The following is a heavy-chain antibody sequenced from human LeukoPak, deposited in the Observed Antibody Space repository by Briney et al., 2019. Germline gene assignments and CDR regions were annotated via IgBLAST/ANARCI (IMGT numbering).Heavy chain of an antibody. Sequence: GGSLRLSCAASGFTFSSYWMHWVRQAPGKGLVWVSRINSDGSSTSYADSVKGRFTISRDNAKNSLYLQMNSLRAEDTAVYYCARDRQSYAFDIWGQGTMVTVSS. J-gene: IGHJ3*02. CDR3: ARDRQSYAFDI. CDR2: INSDGSST. CDR1: GFTFSSYW. V-gene: IGHV3-74*01.